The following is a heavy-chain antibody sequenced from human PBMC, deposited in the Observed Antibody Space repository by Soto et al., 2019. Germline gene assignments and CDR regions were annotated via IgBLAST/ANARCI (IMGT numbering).Heavy chain of an antibody. J-gene: IGHJ4*02. CDR2: ISYDGSNK. Sequence: QVQLVESGGGVVQPGRSLRLSCAASGFIFSSYGMHWVRQAPGKGLEWVAVISYDGSNKYYGDSVKGRFTISRDNSKNTLYLQMNSPRPEDTAVYYCAAGYSSSWYYFDDWGQGTLVTVSS. CDR1: GFIFSSYG. V-gene: IGHV3-30*03. D-gene: IGHD6-13*01. CDR3: AAGYSSSWYYFDD.